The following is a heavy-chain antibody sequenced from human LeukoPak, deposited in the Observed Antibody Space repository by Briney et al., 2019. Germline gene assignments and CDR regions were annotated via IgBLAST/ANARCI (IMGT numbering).Heavy chain of an antibody. D-gene: IGHD3-9*01. CDR1: GYTFTSYG. J-gene: IGHJ6*03. CDR3: ARVSLVNYYYYYMDV. Sequence: ASVTVSCKASGYTFTSYGISWVRQAPGQGLEWMGWISAYNGNTNYAQKLQGRVTMTTDTSTSTAYMELRSLRSDDTAVYYFARVSLVNYYYYYMDVWGKGTTVTVSS. V-gene: IGHV1-18*01. CDR2: ISAYNGNT.